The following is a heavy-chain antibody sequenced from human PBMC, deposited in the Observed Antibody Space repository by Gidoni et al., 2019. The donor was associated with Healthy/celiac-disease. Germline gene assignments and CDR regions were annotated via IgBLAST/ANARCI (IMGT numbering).Heavy chain of an antibody. J-gene: IGHJ4*02. Sequence: QVQLVQSGAEVKKPGASVKVSCKVSGYTLTELSMHWVRQAPGKGLEWMGGFDPEDGETIYAQKFQGRVTMTEDTSTDTAYMELSSLRSEDTAVYYCATHPSNIRFLEWLFPYYFDYWGQGTLVTVSS. CDR3: ATHPSNIRFLEWLFPYYFDY. CDR1: GYTLTELS. D-gene: IGHD3-3*01. CDR2: FDPEDGET. V-gene: IGHV1-24*01.